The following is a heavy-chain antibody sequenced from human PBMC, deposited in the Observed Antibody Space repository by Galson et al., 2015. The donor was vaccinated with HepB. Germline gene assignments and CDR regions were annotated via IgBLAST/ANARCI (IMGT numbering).Heavy chain of an antibody. CDR1: GFTFSSYG. CDR2: ISSSSSYI. V-gene: IGHV3-21*01. D-gene: IGHD1-26*01. J-gene: IGHJ3*02. CDR3: ARDHHSGSHGDAFDI. Sequence: SLRLSCAASGFTFSSYGMHWVRQAPGKGLEWVSSISSSSSYIYYADSVKGRFTISRDNAKNSLYLQMNSLRAEDTAVYYCARDHHSGSHGDAFDIWGQGTMVTVSS.